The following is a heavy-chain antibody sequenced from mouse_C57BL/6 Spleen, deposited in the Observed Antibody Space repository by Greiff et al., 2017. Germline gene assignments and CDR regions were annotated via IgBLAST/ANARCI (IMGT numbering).Heavy chain of an antibody. CDR3: GDYYSNYDWYFDV. V-gene: IGHV1-22*01. CDR1: GYTFTDYN. Sequence: VQLQQSGPELVKPGASVKMSCKASGYTFTDYNMHWVKQSHGKSLEWIGYINPNNGGTSYNQKFKGKATLTVNKSSSTAYMGLRSLTSEDSAVYYWGDYYSNYDWYFDVWGTGTTVTVSS. CDR2: INPNNGGT. J-gene: IGHJ1*03. D-gene: IGHD2-5*01.